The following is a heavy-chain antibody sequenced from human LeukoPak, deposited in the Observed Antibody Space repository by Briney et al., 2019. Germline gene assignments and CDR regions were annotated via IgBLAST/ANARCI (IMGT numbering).Heavy chain of an antibody. CDR1: GYTFTSYY. Sequence: ASVKVSCKASGYTFTSYYMHWVRQAPGQGLGWMGIINPSGGSTSYAQKFQGRVTMTRDTSTSTVYMELSSLRSEDTAVYYCARESLDCGGDCYLDYWGQGTLVTVSS. CDR3: ARESLDCGGDCYLDY. CDR2: INPSGGST. D-gene: IGHD2-21*02. V-gene: IGHV1-46*01. J-gene: IGHJ4*02.